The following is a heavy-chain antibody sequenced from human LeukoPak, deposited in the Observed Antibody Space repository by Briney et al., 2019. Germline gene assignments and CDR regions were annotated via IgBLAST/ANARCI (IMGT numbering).Heavy chain of an antibody. CDR2: ISYDGSNK. Sequence: GRSLRLSCAASGFTFSSYAMHWVRQAPGKGLEWVAVISYDGSNKYYADSVKGRFTISRDNSKNTLYLQMNSLRAEDTAVYYCARDAIEWLLEQHYFDYWGQGTLVTVSS. J-gene: IGHJ4*02. CDR3: ARDAIEWLLEQHYFDY. CDR1: GFTFSSYA. V-gene: IGHV3-30-3*01. D-gene: IGHD3-3*01.